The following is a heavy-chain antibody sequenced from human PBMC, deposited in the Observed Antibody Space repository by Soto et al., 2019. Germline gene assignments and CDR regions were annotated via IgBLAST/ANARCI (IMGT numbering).Heavy chain of an antibody. Sequence: SETLSLTCTVSGGSISSYNWIWIRQSPGKGLECIGYIHYSGSTNYNPSLKSRVTISVDRSKNQFSLKVSSVTAADTALYFCARAASSGTYSRVSYFDYWGQGTLVTVSS. V-gene: IGHV4-59*01. CDR1: GGSISSYN. CDR2: IHYSGST. D-gene: IGHD1-26*01. J-gene: IGHJ4*02. CDR3: ARAASSGTYSRVSYFDY.